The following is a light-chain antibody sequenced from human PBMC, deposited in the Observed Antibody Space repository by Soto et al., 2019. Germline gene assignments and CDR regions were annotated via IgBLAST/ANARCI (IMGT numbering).Light chain of an antibody. J-gene: IGLJ2*01. Sequence: QSALTQPPSASGSPGQSVTISCTGTSSDVGGYNYVSWYQQHPGKAPKFLIFEVSRRPSGVPDRFSGSKSGNTAYLTVSGLQADDEADYYCSSYAGSNNPVIFGGGTNVTVL. V-gene: IGLV2-8*01. CDR3: SSYAGSNNPVI. CDR2: EVS. CDR1: SSDVGGYNY.